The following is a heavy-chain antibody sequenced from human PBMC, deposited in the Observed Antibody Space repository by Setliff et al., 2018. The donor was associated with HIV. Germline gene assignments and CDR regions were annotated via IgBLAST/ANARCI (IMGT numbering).Heavy chain of an antibody. CDR2: IRYDGSNK. CDR1: GFIFSSYD. J-gene: IGHJ4*02. V-gene: IGHV3-30*02. Sequence: PGGSLRLSCAASGFIFSSYDMHWVRQAPGKGLEWVAFIRYDGSNKYYVDSVKGRFTISRDNSKNTMYLQMNSLRAEDTAVYYCAKDGQGYCSGGSCYPDYWGQGTLVTVSS. D-gene: IGHD2-15*01. CDR3: AKDGQGYCSGGSCYPDY.